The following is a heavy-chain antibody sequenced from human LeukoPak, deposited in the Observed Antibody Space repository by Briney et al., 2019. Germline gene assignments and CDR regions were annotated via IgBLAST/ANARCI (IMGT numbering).Heavy chain of an antibody. J-gene: IGHJ4*02. D-gene: IGHD3-10*01. CDR3: ARLVGYYGSGKSRMRDY. CDR1: GGSISSSSYY. Sequence: SETLSLTCTVSGGSISSSSYYWGWIRQPPGKGLEWIGSIYYSGSTYYNPSLKSRVTISVDTSKNQFSLKLSSVTAADTAVYYCARLVGYYGSGKSRMRDYWGQGTLVTVSS. CDR2: IYYSGST. V-gene: IGHV4-39*01.